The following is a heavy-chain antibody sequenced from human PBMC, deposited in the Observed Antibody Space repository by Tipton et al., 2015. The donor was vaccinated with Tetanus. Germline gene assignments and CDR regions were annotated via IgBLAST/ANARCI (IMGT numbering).Heavy chain of an antibody. V-gene: IGHV4-30-2*02. CDR1: GGSVSNGGYS. J-gene: IGHJ5*02. D-gene: IGHD3-10*01. Sequence: TLSLTCAVSGGSVSNGGYSWSWIRQPPGKGLECIGYISHSGRTYYNPSLNSRVTISLDRSKNQFSLRLTSVTAADTAVYSCAGGLVRWYEPWGRGTLVTVSS. CDR3: AGGLVRWYEP. CDR2: ISHSGRT.